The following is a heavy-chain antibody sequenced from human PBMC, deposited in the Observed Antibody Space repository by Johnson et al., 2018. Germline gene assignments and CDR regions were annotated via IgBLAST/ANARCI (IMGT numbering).Heavy chain of an antibody. J-gene: IGHJ3*02. V-gene: IGHV4-59*01. Sequence: QVQLQESGPGLVKXSETLSLTCTVSGGSISSYYWSWIRQPPGTGLEWIGYIYYSGSTNYNPSLKSRVTISVDTSKNQFSLKLTSVTAEDTAVYYCANHIAAVGNFAGDAFDIWGQGTVVTVSS. CDR3: ANHIAAVGNFAGDAFDI. CDR1: GGSISSYY. CDR2: IYYSGST. D-gene: IGHD6-13*01.